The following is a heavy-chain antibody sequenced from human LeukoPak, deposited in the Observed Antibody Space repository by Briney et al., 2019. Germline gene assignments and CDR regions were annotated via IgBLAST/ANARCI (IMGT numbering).Heavy chain of an antibody. V-gene: IGHV1-2*02. Sequence: ASVKVSCKASGYTFTGYYMHWVRQAPGQGLEWMGWINPNSGGTNYAQKFQGRVTMTRDTSISTAYMELSRLRSDDTAVYYCARGRIMITFGGVIVYNYWGQGTLVTVSS. D-gene: IGHD3-16*02. CDR2: INPNSGGT. J-gene: IGHJ4*02. CDR1: GYTFTGYY. CDR3: ARGRIMITFGGVIVYNY.